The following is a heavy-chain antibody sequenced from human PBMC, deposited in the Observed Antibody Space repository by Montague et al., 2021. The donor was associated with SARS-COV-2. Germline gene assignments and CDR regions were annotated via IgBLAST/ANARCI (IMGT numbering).Heavy chain of an antibody. Sequence: TPSLTCTVSGGSISSGGYYWSWIRQHPGKGLEWIGYIYYSGSTYYNPSLKSRVTISVDTSKNQFSLKLSSVTAADTAVYYCARVSVEMATMGVYYYCGMDVWGQGTTVTVSS. CDR1: GGSISSGGYY. V-gene: IGHV4-31*03. CDR2: IYYSGST. D-gene: IGHD5-24*01. CDR3: ARVSVEMATMGVYYYCGMDV. J-gene: IGHJ6*02.